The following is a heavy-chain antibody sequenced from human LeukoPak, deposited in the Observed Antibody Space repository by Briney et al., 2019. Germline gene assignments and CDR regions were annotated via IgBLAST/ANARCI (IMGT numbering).Heavy chain of an antibody. CDR2: IYYSGST. J-gene: IGHJ4*02. Sequence: SETLSLTCTVSGGSVSSGSYYWSWIRQPPGKGLEWIGYIYYSGSTNYNPSLKSRVTISVDTSKNQFSLKLSSVTAADTAVYYCARFDLEWRVDYWGQGTLVTVSS. D-gene: IGHD1-1*01. CDR1: GGSVSSGSYY. V-gene: IGHV4-61*01. CDR3: ARFDLEWRVDY.